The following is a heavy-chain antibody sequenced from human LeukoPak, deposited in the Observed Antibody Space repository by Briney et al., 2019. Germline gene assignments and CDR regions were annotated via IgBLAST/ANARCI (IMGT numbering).Heavy chain of an antibody. D-gene: IGHD1-1*01. J-gene: IGHJ4*02. CDR2: IYYSGST. Sequence: SETLSLTCTVSGGSISSYYWDWIRQPPGRGLEWIGYIYYSGSTNYNPSLKSRVTISVDTSKNQFSLKLSSVTAADTAVYYCARQGRTGTTDFDYWGQGTLVTVSS. CDR1: GGSISSYY. CDR3: ARQGRTGTTDFDY. V-gene: IGHV4-59*08.